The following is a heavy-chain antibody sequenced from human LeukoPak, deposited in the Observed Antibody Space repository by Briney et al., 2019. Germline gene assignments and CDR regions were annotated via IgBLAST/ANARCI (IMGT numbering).Heavy chain of an antibody. Sequence: VASVKVSCKASGYPFTDYYMHWVRQAPGQGLEWMGWINPSSGATNYAQKFQGRVTMTRDTSISTAYMELSRLRSDDTAVFYCARWSGSSGNWGQGTLVTVSS. J-gene: IGHJ4*02. CDR3: ARWSGSSGN. V-gene: IGHV1-2*02. D-gene: IGHD1-26*01. CDR2: INPSSGAT. CDR1: GYPFTDYY.